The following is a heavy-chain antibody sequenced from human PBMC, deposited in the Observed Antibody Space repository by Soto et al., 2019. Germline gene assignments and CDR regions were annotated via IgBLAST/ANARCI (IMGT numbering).Heavy chain of an antibody. J-gene: IGHJ4*02. CDR3: ARAASLAAPVAFFDY. CDR1: GFTFSTYW. D-gene: IGHD6-13*01. Sequence: PGGSLGLSCAASGFTFSTYWMSWVRQAPGKGLEWVANIKQDGSEKYYVGSVKGRFTFSRDNAKNSLYLQMNSLRAEDTAVYYCARAASLAAPVAFFDYWGQGNLVTVSS. V-gene: IGHV3-7*01. CDR2: IKQDGSEK.